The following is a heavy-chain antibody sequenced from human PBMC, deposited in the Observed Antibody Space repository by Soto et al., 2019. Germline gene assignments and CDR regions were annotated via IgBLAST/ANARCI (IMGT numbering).Heavy chain of an antibody. CDR1: GGRVNSYA. J-gene: IGHJ4*02. CDR3: ARERLDSGYSLAVGYSYGPLFGS. CDR2: IIPIFCTA. D-gene: IGHD5-18*01. Sequence: VEGGSESCGGRVNSYAVSWLRQANGQGLEWMGGIIPIFCTANYAQKFQGRITITADESTSTAYMELRSLRSEDTAVYYCARERLDSGYSLAVGYSYGPLFGSWGQGTLFSVSS. V-gene: IGHV1-69*01.